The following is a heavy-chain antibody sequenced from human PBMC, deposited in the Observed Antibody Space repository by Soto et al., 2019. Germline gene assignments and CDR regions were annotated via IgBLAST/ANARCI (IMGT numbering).Heavy chain of an antibody. CDR1: GFTFNTYG. CDR2: VWYDGSNE. V-gene: IGHV3-33*01. D-gene: IGHD1-1*01. Sequence: QVQLVASGGGVVQPGRSLRLSCVASGFTFNTYGMHWVRQAPGKGLEWLAIVWYDGSNEDYADSVKGRFTISRDNSKNTLYFQMNSLRTDDTAVYYCVRDLGNDSDHWGQGALVTVSS. CDR3: VRDLGNDSDH. J-gene: IGHJ4*02.